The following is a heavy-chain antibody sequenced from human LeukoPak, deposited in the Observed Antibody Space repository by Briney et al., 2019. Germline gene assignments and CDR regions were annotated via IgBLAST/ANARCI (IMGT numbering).Heavy chain of an antibody. D-gene: IGHD5-24*01. CDR3: AKDCVSGDGYWDFDY. V-gene: IGHV3-21*04. Sequence: GGSLRLSCAASGFTFRSYTLHWVRQPPGKGLEWVSSISSSSSDIYYADSVKGRFTISRDNAKNTVDLQMNSLRVEDTAVYYCAKDCVSGDGYWDFDYWGQGTLVTVSS. CDR1: GFTFRSYT. J-gene: IGHJ4*02. CDR2: ISSSSSDI.